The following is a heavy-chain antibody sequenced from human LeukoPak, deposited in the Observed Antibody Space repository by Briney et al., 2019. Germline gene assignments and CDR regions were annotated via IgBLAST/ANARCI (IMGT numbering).Heavy chain of an antibody. CDR3: ARVYGSGSPSYCHMDV. D-gene: IGHD3-10*01. J-gene: IGHJ6*03. CDR2: ISSSSSYI. Sequence: GGSLRLSCAASGFTFSSYSMNWVRQAPGKGLEWVSSISSSSSYIYYADSVKGRFTISRDNAKNSLYLQMNSLRAEDTAVYYCARVYGSGSPSYCHMDVWGKGTTVTVSS. CDR1: GFTFSSYS. V-gene: IGHV3-21*01.